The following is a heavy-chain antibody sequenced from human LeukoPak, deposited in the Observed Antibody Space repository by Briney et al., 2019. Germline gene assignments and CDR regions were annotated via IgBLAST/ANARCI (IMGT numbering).Heavy chain of an antibody. Sequence: GGSLRLSCAASGFTFSSYAMHWVRQAPAKGLEWVAVISYDGSNKYYADSVKGRFTISRDNSKNTLYLQMNSLRAEDTAVYYCARDKYLGHYGMDVWGQGTTVTVSS. D-gene: IGHD2/OR15-2a*01. CDR3: ARDKYLGHYGMDV. CDR1: GFTFSSYA. J-gene: IGHJ6*02. V-gene: IGHV3-30-3*01. CDR2: ISYDGSNK.